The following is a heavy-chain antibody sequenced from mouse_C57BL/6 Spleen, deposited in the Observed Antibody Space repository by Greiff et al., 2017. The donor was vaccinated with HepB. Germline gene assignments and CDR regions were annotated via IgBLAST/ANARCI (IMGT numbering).Heavy chain of an antibody. V-gene: IGHV1-80*01. CDR3: ARTITTVVATDWYFDV. J-gene: IGHJ1*01. CDR1: GYAFSSYW. Sequence: VQLQQSGAELVKPGASVKISCKASGYAFSSYWMNWVKQRPGKGLEWIGQIYPGDGDTNYNGKFKGKATLTADKSSSTAYMQLSSLTSEDSAVYFCARTITTVVATDWYFDVWGSGTTVTVSS. D-gene: IGHD1-1*01. CDR2: IYPGDGDT.